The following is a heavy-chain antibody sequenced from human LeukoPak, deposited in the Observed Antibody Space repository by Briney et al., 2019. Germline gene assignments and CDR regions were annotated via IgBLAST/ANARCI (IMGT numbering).Heavy chain of an antibody. CDR3: ARDSSGYTLFDY. V-gene: IGHV1-69*05. D-gene: IGHD3-22*01. CDR1: GGTFSSYA. CDR2: IIPIFGTA. J-gene: IGHJ4*02. Sequence: ASVKVSCKASGGTFSSYAISWVRQAPGQGLEWMGGIIPIFGTANYAQKFQGRVTITTDESTSTAYMELSSLRSEDTAVYYCARDSSGYTLFDYWGQGTLVTVSS.